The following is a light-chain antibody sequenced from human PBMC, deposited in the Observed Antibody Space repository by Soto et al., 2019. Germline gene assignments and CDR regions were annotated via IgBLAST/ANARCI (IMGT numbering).Light chain of an antibody. Sequence: DIQMTQSPSSLSASVGDRVTITCQASQDITKYLNWFQQKPGKGPKLLIYDASNLETGVPSRFSGSGSKTEFTFTISSLQPEDIATYFCQQYDEIPYTFGQGTKVEIK. J-gene: IGKJ2*01. V-gene: IGKV1-33*01. CDR3: QQYDEIPYT. CDR1: QDITKY. CDR2: DAS.